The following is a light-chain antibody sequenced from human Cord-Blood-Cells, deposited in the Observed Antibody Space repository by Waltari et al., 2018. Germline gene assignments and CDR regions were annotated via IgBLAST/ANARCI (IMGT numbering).Light chain of an antibody. Sequence: QSVLTQPPSASGTPGQRVTISCSGSSSNIGSNTVNWYQQLPGTAPKLLIYSNNQRPSGVPDRFSCSKSGTSASLAISGLQSEDEADYYCAAWDDSLSGVVFGGGTKLTVL. V-gene: IGLV1-44*01. CDR2: SNN. CDR3: AAWDDSLSGVV. CDR1: SSNIGSNT. J-gene: IGLJ2*01.